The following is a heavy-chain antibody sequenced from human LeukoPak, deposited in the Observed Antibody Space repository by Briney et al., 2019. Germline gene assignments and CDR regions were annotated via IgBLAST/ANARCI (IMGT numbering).Heavy chain of an antibody. V-gene: IGHV3-23*01. CDR3: AKGLVDSGWYLFGF. CDR1: GFTFSSYG. CDR2: ISGSGGST. D-gene: IGHD6-19*01. J-gene: IGHJ4*02. Sequence: GGSLRLSCAASGFTFSSYGMHWVRQAPGKGLEWVSGISGSGGSTYYADSVKGRFTISRDNSKNMLYLQMNSLRAEDTALYYCAKGLVDSGWYLFGFWGQGTLVTVSS.